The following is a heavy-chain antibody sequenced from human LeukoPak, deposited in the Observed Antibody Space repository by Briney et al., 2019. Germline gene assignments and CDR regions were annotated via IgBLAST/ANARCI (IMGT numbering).Heavy chain of an antibody. J-gene: IGHJ4*02. CDR2: INHSGSI. V-gene: IGHV4-34*01. Sequence: SEALSVTCADYGGSFSGYYWSWIRQPPGKGLEWIGQINHSGSIKYNPSLMSRVTIPVETSKQQFSLKLSSMTGAETTGYYFAVATVTFVFDYWGQGTLVTVSS. CDR1: GGSFSGYY. D-gene: IGHD4-11*01. CDR3: AVATVTFVFDY.